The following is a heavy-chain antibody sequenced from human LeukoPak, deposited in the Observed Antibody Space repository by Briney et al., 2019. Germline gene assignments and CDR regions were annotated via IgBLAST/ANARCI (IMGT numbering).Heavy chain of an antibody. D-gene: IGHD3-10*01. J-gene: IGHJ4*02. V-gene: IGHV3-43*01. Sequence: QSGGSLRLSCAASGFTFDDYTMHWVRQAPGKGLEWVSLISWDGGSTYYADSVKGRFTISRDNSKNSLYLQMNSLRAEDTALYYCAKDMAAYYYASGNIDYWGQGTLVTVSS. CDR2: ISWDGGST. CDR3: AKDMAAYYYASGNIDY. CDR1: GFTFDDYT.